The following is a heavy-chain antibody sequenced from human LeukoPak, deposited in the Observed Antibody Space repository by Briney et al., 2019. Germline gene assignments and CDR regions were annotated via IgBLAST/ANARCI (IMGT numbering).Heavy chain of an antibody. Sequence: PSETLSLACTVSGGSISSGGYYWSWIRQPPGKGLEWIGYIYHSGSTYYNPSLKSRVTISVDTSKNQFSLKLSSVTAADTAVYYCARDYGVVEGHRNWYFDLWGRGTLVTVSS. CDR3: ARDYGVVEGHRNWYFDL. CDR1: GGSISSGGYY. D-gene: IGHD2-2*01. J-gene: IGHJ2*01. CDR2: IYHSGST. V-gene: IGHV4-30-2*01.